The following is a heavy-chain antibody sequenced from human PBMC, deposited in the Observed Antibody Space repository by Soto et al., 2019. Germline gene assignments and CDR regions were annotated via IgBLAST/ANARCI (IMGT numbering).Heavy chain of an antibody. CDR3: ASEDCRNTNCLKGFDY. J-gene: IGHJ4*02. CDR1: GYTFTDYY. CDR2: INPKSGGP. D-gene: IGHD2-15*01. Sequence: GASVKVSCKTSGYTFTDYYMHWVRRAPGQGFEWVGGINPKSGGPKYVPKFQGRVTVTRDTSTSTAYMELNRLTSDDTAVYYCASEDCRNTNCLKGFDYWGQGTLVTVSS. V-gene: IGHV1-2*02.